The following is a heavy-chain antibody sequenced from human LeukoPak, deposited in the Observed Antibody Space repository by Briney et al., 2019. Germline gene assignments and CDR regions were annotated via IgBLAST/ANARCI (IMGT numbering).Heavy chain of an antibody. CDR1: GFTFSSYE. CDR3: ARDLTNAYYYDSGGYHYYYYYYMDV. Sequence: GGSLRLSCAVSGFTFSSYEMNWVRQAPGKGLEWVSYIGSSGSTIYYADSVKGRFTIPRDNAKNSLYLQMNSLRAEDTAVYYCARDLTNAYYYDSGGYHYYYYYYMDVWGKGTTVTVSS. J-gene: IGHJ6*03. D-gene: IGHD3-22*01. CDR2: IGSSGSTI. V-gene: IGHV3-48*03.